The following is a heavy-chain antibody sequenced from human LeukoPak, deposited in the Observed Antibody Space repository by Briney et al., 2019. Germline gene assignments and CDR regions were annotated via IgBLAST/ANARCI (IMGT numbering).Heavy chain of an antibody. CDR1: GFTFSDYY. D-gene: IGHD2-2*01. Sequence: PGGSLILSCAASGFTFSDYYMSWIRQAPGKGLEWVSYISSSSTNTNYADSVKGRFTISRDNAKNSLPLQMNSLRAEDTAVYYCARGIPKTYCTSTSCYVNWFDPWGQGTLVIVSS. CDR3: ARGIPKTYCTSTSCYVNWFDP. CDR2: ISSSSTNT. V-gene: IGHV3-11*06. J-gene: IGHJ5*02.